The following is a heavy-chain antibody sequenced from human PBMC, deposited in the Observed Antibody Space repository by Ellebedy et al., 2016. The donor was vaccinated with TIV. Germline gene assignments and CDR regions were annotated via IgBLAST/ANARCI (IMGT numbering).Heavy chain of an antibody. V-gene: IGHV4-59*01. CDR1: GSSISDYY. D-gene: IGHD3-22*01. CDR2: IYGSGSP. J-gene: IGHJ4*02. Sequence: MPSETLSLTCSVSGSSISDYYWTWIRQPPGRGLEWIGYIYGSGSPYYNPSLQSRATISGDTSKNQFSLRLSSVTAADTAVYYCAGSSGYYYVLDYWGQGSLVTVSS. CDR3: AGSSGYYYVLDY.